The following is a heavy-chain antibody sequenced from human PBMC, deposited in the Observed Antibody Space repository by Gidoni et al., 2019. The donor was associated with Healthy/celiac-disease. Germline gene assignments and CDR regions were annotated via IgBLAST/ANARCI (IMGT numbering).Heavy chain of an antibody. CDR3: ARDVSGSYFGWFDP. CDR2: IWYDGRNK. D-gene: IGHD1-26*01. Sequence: QVQMVESGGGVVQPGRSLRLSCAGAGITFSRYGMNWVRQAPGKGLEWVAVIWYDGRNKYYAYSVKGRFTISRDNSKNTLYLQMNSLRAEDTAVYYCARDVSGSYFGWFDPWGQGTLVTVSS. J-gene: IGHJ5*02. V-gene: IGHV3-33*01. CDR1: GITFSRYG.